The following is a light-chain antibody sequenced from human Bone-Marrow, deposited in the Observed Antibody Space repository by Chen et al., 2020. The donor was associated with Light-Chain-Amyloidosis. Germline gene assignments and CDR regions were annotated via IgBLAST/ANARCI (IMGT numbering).Light chain of an antibody. CDR2: EGN. J-gene: IGLJ3*02. CDR1: SGSFARKY. Sequence: NFMLIQPPSVSESPGMTVTICCTGSSGSFARKYVQWYQQRPGRAPTTVIYEGNRRPSWFPDRFSGTIDSSSSSASLTISGLKTEDEADYYGQSYDSNNRWVFGGGTKLSVL. CDR3: QSYDSNNRWV. V-gene: IGLV6-57*02.